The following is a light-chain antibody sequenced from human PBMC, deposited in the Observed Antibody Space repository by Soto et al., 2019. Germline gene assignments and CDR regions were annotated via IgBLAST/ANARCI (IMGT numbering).Light chain of an antibody. Sequence: DIQMTQSPSTLSASVGDRVTITCRSSQNIRNWLAWYQQKPGNAPKLLIYKASTFARGVPSRFSGSGSGTEFPLTISSLQPDDFATYYCQQYDTYWTFGPGTTVE. J-gene: IGKJ1*01. CDR3: QQYDTYWT. V-gene: IGKV1-5*03. CDR2: KAS. CDR1: QNIRNW.